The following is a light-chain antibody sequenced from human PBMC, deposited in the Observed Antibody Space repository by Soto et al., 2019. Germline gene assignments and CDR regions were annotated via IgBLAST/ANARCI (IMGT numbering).Light chain of an antibody. CDR2: KAS. Sequence: DIQMTQSPSTLSASVGDRVTITCRASQTISSWLAWYQQKPGRAPKLLIYKASSLESGVPSRFSGSGSGTEFTLTISSLQPDDFATYYCQQYNSYPSFGCGTKVEIK. CDR1: QTISSW. CDR3: QQYNSYPS. J-gene: IGKJ4*01. V-gene: IGKV1-5*03.